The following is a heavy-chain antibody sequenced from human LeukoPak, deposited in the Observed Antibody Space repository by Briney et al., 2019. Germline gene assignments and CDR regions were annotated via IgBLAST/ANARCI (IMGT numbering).Heavy chain of an antibody. CDR2: IIPIFGTA. V-gene: IGHV1-69*13. CDR1: GGTFSSYA. CDR3: ARAGIAATSYYYYMDV. D-gene: IGHD6-13*01. J-gene: IGHJ6*03. Sequence: SVKVSCKASGGTFSSYAISWVRQAPGQGLEWMGGIIPIFGTANYAQKFQGRVTITADESTSTAYMELSSLRSDDTAVYYCARAGIAATSYYYYMDVWGKGTTVTVSS.